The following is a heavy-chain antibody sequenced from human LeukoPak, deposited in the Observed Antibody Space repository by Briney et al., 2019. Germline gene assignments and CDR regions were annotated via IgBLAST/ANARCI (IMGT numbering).Heavy chain of an antibody. D-gene: IGHD1-26*01. Sequence: GGSLRLSCAASGFTLSSYWMSWVRPAPGKGVEWVAIIKQVGSEQYYVDSVKGRFTISRDNAENSLYLQMNSLRAEDTAVYYCARDTSSIVGPRFDYWGQGTLVTVSS. V-gene: IGHV3-7*01. J-gene: IGHJ4*02. CDR2: IKQVGSEQ. CDR1: GFTLSSYW. CDR3: ARDTSSIVGPRFDY.